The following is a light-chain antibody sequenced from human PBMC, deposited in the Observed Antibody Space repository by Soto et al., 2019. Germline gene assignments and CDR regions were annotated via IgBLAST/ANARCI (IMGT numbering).Light chain of an antibody. CDR1: QSVSSY. J-gene: IGKJ1*01. CDR3: QQTYSAPQT. Sequence: DVQMTQSPSSLSASVGDRVTITCRASQSVSSYLNWFQQRPGNAPRLLIYAASNLQSGVPSRFSGSGSGTDFTLTISSLQPEDFASYFCQQTYSAPQTFGQGTKVDIK. CDR2: AAS. V-gene: IGKV1-39*01.